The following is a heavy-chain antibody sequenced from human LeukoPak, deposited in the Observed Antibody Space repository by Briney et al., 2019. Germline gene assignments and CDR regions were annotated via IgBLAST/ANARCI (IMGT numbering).Heavy chain of an antibody. Sequence: ALVKLSCKASGYTFTNYDINWGRQAAGQGREWGGWMKPNSGNAGFAQKFKGRITMTGDTTTNTAYMEVFSLTSVDTAIYYCATQRWEKLHGSYYYDGMDVWGQGTTVTVS. CDR3: ATQRWEKLHGSYYYDGMDV. V-gene: IGHV1-8*02. J-gene: IGHJ6*02. D-gene: IGHD1-26*01. CDR2: MKPNSGNA. CDR1: GYTFTNYD.